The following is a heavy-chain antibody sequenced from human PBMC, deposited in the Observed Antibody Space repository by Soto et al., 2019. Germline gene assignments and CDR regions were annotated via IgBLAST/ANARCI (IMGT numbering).Heavy chain of an antibody. CDR3: ARGDSGYDRASYYYYGMDV. Sequence: QVQLVQSGAEVKKTGSSVKVSCKASGGTFSSYAISWVRQAPGQGLEWMGGIIHIFGTANYAQKFQGRVTITADESTSTAYMELSSLRAEDTAVYYCARGDSGYDRASYYYYGMDVWGQGTTVTVSS. CDR1: GGTFSSYA. CDR2: IIHIFGTA. V-gene: IGHV1-69*01. D-gene: IGHD5-12*01. J-gene: IGHJ6*02.